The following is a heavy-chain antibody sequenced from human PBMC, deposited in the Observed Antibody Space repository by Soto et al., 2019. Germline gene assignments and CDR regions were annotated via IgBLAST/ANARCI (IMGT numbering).Heavy chain of an antibody. CDR2: ISGSGGST. CDR3: VRGITMIVVVIPYYFDY. CDR1: GFTFSSYA. Sequence: PGGSLRLSCAASGFTFSSYAMIWVRQAPGKGLEWVSAISGSGGSTYYADSVKGRFTISRDNSKNTLYLQMNSLRAEDTAVYYCVRGITMIVVVIPYYFDYWGQGTLVTVSS. J-gene: IGHJ4*02. D-gene: IGHD3-22*01. V-gene: IGHV3-23*01.